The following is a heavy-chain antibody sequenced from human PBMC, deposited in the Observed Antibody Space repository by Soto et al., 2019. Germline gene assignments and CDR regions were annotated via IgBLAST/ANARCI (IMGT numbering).Heavy chain of an antibody. Sequence: ESGGGLVKPGGSLRLSCAASGFTFSSYSMNWVRQAPGKGLEWVSSISSSSSYIYYADSVKGRFTISRDNAKNSLYLQMNSLGAEDTAVYYCARGGRAVVRYYFDYWGQGTLVTVSS. V-gene: IGHV3-21*01. CDR2: ISSSSSYI. D-gene: IGHD2-15*01. CDR1: GFTFSSYS. J-gene: IGHJ4*02. CDR3: ARGGRAVVRYYFDY.